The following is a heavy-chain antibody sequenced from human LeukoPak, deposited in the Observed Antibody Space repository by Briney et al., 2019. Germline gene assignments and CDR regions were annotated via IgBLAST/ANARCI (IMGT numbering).Heavy chain of an antibody. CDR1: GFTFSSVG. CDR3: ARAHCSGASCFSTYFDY. J-gene: IGHJ4*02. D-gene: IGHD2-15*01. CDR2: ISSRSFTI. Sequence: GGSLRLSCGVSGFTFSSVGMNWVRQAPGKGWVWVSYISSRSFTIYYSDSVKGRFTISRDNDKHSLYLHMNSVRDEGAPVYFCARAHCSGASCFSTYFDYWGQGTLVTVSS. V-gene: IGHV3-48*02.